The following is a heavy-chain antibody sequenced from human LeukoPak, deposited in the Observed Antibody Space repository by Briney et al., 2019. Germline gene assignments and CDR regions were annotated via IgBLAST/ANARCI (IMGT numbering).Heavy chain of an antibody. V-gene: IGHV3-23*01. Sequence: PGGSLRLSCSASGFTFTTYGMNWVRQAPGKGLEWVSGIGGSGVRTYYADSVKGRFTISRDNSRNTVYLQMKSLRDEDTAVYYCAAGAYYDSSGYYGFAFDIWGQGTMVTVSS. CDR2: IGGSGVRT. CDR1: GFTFTTYG. J-gene: IGHJ3*02. CDR3: AAGAYYDSSGYYGFAFDI. D-gene: IGHD3-22*01.